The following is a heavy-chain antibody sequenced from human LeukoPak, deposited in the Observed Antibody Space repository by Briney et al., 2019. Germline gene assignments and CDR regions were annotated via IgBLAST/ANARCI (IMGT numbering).Heavy chain of an antibody. Sequence: SETLSLTCTVSGYSISSGYYWGWIRQPPGKGLEWIGSIYHSGSTYYNPSLKSRVTISVDTSKNQFSLKLSSVTAADTAVYYCARGAAGTSFDYWGQGTLVTVSS. CDR1: GYSISSGYY. V-gene: IGHV4-38-2*02. CDR2: IYHSGST. J-gene: IGHJ4*02. D-gene: IGHD6-13*01. CDR3: ARGAAGTSFDY.